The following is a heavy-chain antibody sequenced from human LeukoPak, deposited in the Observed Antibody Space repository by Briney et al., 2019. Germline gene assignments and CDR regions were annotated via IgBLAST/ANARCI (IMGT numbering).Heavy chain of an antibody. Sequence: PGGSLRLSCVASGFTFSSYAMRWVRQAPGKGLEWVSAIGAGSGAITIYADSVEGRFTISRDNSKNTLYLQMNSLRGEDTAVYYCAKNYDSGRGVPYGMDVWGQGTTVTVSS. J-gene: IGHJ6*02. V-gene: IGHV3-23*01. CDR3: AKNYDSGRGVPYGMDV. D-gene: IGHD3-10*01. CDR1: GFTFSSYA. CDR2: IGAGSGAIT.